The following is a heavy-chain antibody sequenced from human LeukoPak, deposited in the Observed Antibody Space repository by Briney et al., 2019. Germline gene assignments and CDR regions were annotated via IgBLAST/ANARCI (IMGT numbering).Heavy chain of an antibody. CDR3: ASPSTLTTDPYYYYGMDV. CDR2: ISSSGRTI. J-gene: IGHJ6*02. Sequence: PGGSLRLSCAASGFTFSSYGMHWVRQAPGKGLEWVSYISSSGRTIYYADSVKGRFTISRDNAKNSLYLQMNSLRAEDTAVYYCASPSTLTTDPYYYYGMDVWGQGTTVTVSS. D-gene: IGHD4-17*01. CDR1: GFTFSSYG. V-gene: IGHV3-48*04.